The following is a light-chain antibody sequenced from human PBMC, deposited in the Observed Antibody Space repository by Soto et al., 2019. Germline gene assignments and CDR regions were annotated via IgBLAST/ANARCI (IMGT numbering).Light chain of an antibody. Sequence: DIQLTQSPASLSASVGDRVTITCRASQGISSYLAWYQQKPGKAPKLLSYLASTLQSGVPSRFSGSGSGTDFSLTISILQPEDVATYYCQYLNSFPLSFGGWTKVEIK. V-gene: IGKV1-9*01. CDR2: LAS. CDR1: QGISSY. J-gene: IGKJ4*01. CDR3: QYLNSFPLS.